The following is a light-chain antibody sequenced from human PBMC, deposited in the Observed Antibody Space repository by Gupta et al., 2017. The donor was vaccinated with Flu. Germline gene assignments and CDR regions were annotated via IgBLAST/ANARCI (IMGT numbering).Light chain of an antibody. CDR3: QQSYNTPRT. CDR1: QTISNY. J-gene: IGKJ2*01. Sequence: DIQMTQSTSPLSASVGDRVTITCRASQTISNYLNWYQQKPGRAPNLLIYAASILQSGVPSRFSGSGSGTVFTLTISSLQPEDFATYYCQQSYNTPRTFGQGTKLEIK. CDR2: AAS. V-gene: IGKV1-39*01.